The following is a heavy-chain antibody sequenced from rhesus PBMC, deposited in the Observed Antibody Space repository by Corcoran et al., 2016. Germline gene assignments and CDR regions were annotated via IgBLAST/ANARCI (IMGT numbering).Heavy chain of an antibody. V-gene: IGHV4-165*01. Sequence: QVQLQESGPGLVKPSETLSLTCAVSGGSFSGYYWGWIRQPPGKGLEWIGYISGSSGSTDYNPSLKSRVTISTDTSKNQLSLKLSSVTAADTAVYYCARTWSYYFDYWGQGVLVTVAS. D-gene: IGHD4-17*01. J-gene: IGHJ4*01. CDR1: GGSFSGYY. CDR2: ISGSSGST. CDR3: ARTWSYYFDY.